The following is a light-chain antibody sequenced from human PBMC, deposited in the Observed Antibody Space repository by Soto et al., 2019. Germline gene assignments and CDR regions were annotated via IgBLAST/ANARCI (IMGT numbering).Light chain of an antibody. CDR3: QQYNNWPWT. CDR2: GAS. V-gene: IGKV3-15*01. CDR1: QSVSSN. Sequence: EIVMTQSPATLSVSPGERATLSCRASQSVSSNLAWYQQKPGQAPRLLIYGASTRATGIPARFSGSGSGTEFTLTISSVKSEDFAVYYCQQYNNWPWTFGQGTKVEIK. J-gene: IGKJ1*01.